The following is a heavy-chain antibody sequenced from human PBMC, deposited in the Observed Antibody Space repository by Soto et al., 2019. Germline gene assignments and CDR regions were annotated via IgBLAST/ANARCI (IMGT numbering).Heavy chain of an antibody. CDR3: ASRGVTIFGVVSGGFDP. CDR1: GGSFSGYY. J-gene: IGHJ5*02. V-gene: IGHV4-34*01. CDR2: INHGGGT. D-gene: IGHD3-3*01. Sequence: QVQLQQWGAGLLKPSETLSLTCAVYGGSFSGYYWSWIRQPPGKGLEWIGEINHGGGTNYNPSLKSRVTISVDKSKNQFSPKLSSVTAADTAVYYCASRGVTIFGVVSGGFDPWGQGTLVTVSS.